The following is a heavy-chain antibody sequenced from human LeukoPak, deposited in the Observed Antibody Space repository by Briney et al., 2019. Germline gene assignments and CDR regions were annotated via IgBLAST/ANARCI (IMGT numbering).Heavy chain of an antibody. D-gene: IGHD6-19*01. CDR1: GYTFTGYY. V-gene: IGHV1-2*02. Sequence: ASVKVSCKASGYTFTGYYIHWVRQAPGQGLEWMGWVNSNSGGTNYAQNFQDRVTMTRDTSISTAFMELTSLRSDATAVYYCARWRYSSGWSPDDYWGQGTLVTVSS. CDR3: ARWRYSSGWSPDDY. CDR2: VNSNSGGT. J-gene: IGHJ4*02.